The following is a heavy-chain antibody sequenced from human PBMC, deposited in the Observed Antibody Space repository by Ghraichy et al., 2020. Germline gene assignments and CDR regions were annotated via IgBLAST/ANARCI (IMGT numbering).Heavy chain of an antibody. CDR3: AKEEQGIYDLNWFDP. J-gene: IGHJ5*02. D-gene: IGHD3/OR15-3a*01. CDR1: GFTFSSYG. V-gene: IGHV3-30*02. CDR2: IRYDGSNK. Sequence: GGSLRLSCAASGFTFSSYGMHWVRQAPGKGLEWVAFIRYDGSNKYYADSVKGRFTISRDNSKNTLYLQMNSLRAEDTAVYYCAKEEQGIYDLNWFDPWGQGTLVTVSS.